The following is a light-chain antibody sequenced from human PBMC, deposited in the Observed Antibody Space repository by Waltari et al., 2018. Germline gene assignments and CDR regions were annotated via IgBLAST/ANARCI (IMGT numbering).Light chain of an antibody. V-gene: IGKV1-13*02. Sequence: AIQLTQSPSSLSASVGERVTITCRASQGISSALAWYRQKPGKAPKLLIYNASNLESGVPSRFSGSGSGTDFTLTISSLQPEDFATYFCQQFDTFPLTFGQGTRLEIK. CDR2: NAS. CDR3: QQFDTFPLT. J-gene: IGKJ5*01. CDR1: QGISSA.